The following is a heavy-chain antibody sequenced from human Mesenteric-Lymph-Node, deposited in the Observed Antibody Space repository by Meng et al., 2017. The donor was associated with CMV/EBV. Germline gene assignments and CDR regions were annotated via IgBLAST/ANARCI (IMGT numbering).Heavy chain of an antibody. J-gene: IGHJ4*02. V-gene: IGHV1-2*02. CDR3: ASSERGY. CDR1: GYTFTGDY. CDR2: IDPKSGDT. Sequence: ASVKVSCKTSGYTFTGDYLHWVRQAPGQGLEWMASIDPKSGDTKFAQKFQGRVTMTRDTSISTAYMELSRLRSDDTAVYYCASSERGYWGQGTLVTVSS. D-gene: IGHD1-14*01.